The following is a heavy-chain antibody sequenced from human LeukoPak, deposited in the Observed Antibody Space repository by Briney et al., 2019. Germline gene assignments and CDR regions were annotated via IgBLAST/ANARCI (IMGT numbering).Heavy chain of an antibody. CDR3: ARDIGPGYYFDY. J-gene: IGHJ4*02. Sequence: GGSLRLSCAASGFTVSSNYMSWVRQAPGKGLEWVSVIHSGGSTYYADSVKGRFTISRDNSKNTLYLQMNSLRAEDTAVYYCARDIGPGYYFDYWGQGTLVTVSP. V-gene: IGHV3-66*01. D-gene: IGHD1-26*01. CDR1: GFTVSSNY. CDR2: IHSGGST.